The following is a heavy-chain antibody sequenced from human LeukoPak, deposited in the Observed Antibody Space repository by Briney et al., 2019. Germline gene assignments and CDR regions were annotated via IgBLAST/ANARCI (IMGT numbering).Heavy chain of an antibody. CDR3: ARGQVAYDY. CDR1: GGSISSGDYY. CDR2: IHYSGST. D-gene: IGHD2-21*01. Sequence: SETLSLTCTVSGGSISSGDYYWGWIRQPPGKGLEWIVNIHYSGSTNYNPSLKSRFTISVDTSKNQFSLKLSSVTAADTAVYYCARGQVAYDYWGQGTLVTVSS. J-gene: IGHJ4*02. V-gene: IGHV4-61*08.